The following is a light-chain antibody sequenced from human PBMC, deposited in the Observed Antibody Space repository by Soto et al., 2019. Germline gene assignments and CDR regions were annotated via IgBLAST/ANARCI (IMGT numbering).Light chain of an antibody. CDR3: SSYAGSNKV. CDR1: SSDVGGYNY. J-gene: IGLJ1*01. Sequence: QSALTQPPSASGSPGQSVTISCTGTSSDVGGYNYVSWYQQHPGKAPKLMIYEVSKRPSGVPDRFSGSKSGNTASLTVSGLQAEDEADYYCSSYAGSNKVFVTGTKVTVL. V-gene: IGLV2-8*01. CDR2: EVS.